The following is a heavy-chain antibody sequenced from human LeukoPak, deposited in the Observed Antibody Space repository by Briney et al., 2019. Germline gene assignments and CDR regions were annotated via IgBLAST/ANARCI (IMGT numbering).Heavy chain of an antibody. J-gene: IGHJ6*02. CDR2: IRYDGSIK. CDR3: AKVPWILPLDV. V-gene: IGHV3-30*02. D-gene: IGHD5-12*01. CDR1: GFTFSRNG. Sequence: GGSLRLSCAASGFTFSRNGMHWVRQAPGKGLVWVALIRYDGSIKYYEDSVKGRFTISRDNSQNTLYLQMNSLRAEDTAVYYCAKVPWILPLDVWGQGTLVTVSS.